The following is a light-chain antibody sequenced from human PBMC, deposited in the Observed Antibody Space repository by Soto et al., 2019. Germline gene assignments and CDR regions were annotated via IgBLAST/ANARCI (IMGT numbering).Light chain of an antibody. Sequence: QSVLTQPASVSGSPGQSITISCTGTSSDVGSYNLVSWYQQHPGKAPKLMIYEVSRRPSGVSNRFSGSKSGNTASLTISGFQAEDEADYYCCSYAGSSTSLVFGGGTQLTVL. CDR1: SSDVGSYNL. CDR2: EVS. J-gene: IGLJ2*01. CDR3: CSYAGSSTSLV. V-gene: IGLV2-23*02.